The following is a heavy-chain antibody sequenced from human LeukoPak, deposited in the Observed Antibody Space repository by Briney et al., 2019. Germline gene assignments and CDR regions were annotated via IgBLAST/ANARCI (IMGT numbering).Heavy chain of an antibody. Sequence: AASVKVSCKASGYTFTNSFIHWVRQAPGQGLEWMGWIRPNSGATNYAQKFQGRVTMTRDTSISTAYMELSSLKSDDTAVYYCTGDNSGNPPYDPWGPGTLVTVSS. CDR2: IRPNSGAT. D-gene: IGHD5-12*01. CDR1: GYTFTNSF. CDR3: TGDNSGNPPYDP. V-gene: IGHV1-2*02. J-gene: IGHJ5*02.